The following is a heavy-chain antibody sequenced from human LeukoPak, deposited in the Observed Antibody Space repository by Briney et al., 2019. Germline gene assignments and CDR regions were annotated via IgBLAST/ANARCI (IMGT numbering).Heavy chain of an antibody. D-gene: IGHD3-10*01. Sequence: SETLSLTCTVSGGSISSSSYYWGWIRQPPGKGLEWIGSIYYSGSTYHNPSLKSRVTISVDTSKNQFSLKLSSVTAADTAVYYCARSHYYGSGSYDYWGQGTLVTVSS. V-gene: IGHV4-39*07. CDR3: ARSHYYGSGSYDY. J-gene: IGHJ4*02. CDR2: IYYSGST. CDR1: GGSISSSSYY.